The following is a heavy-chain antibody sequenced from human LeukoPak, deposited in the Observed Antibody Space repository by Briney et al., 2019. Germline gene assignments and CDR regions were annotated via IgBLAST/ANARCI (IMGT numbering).Heavy chain of an antibody. CDR2: LGDSGATI. D-gene: IGHD3-10*01. CDR1: GFTFSSFA. Sequence: GGSLRLSCAASGFTFSSFAMSWVRQAPGKGLEWVSGLGDSGATIYYADSVKGRFTISRDNSKNTLYLQMNSLRAEDTAVYYCAKDQDYYYGSGSPMDVWGQGTTVTVSS. CDR3: AKDQDYYYGSGSPMDV. J-gene: IGHJ6*02. V-gene: IGHV3-23*01.